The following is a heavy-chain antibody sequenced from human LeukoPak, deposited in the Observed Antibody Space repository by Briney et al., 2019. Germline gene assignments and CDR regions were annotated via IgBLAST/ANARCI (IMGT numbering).Heavy chain of an antibody. CDR1: GLTFSSYA. V-gene: IGHV3-64D*06. D-gene: IGHD1-7*01. J-gene: IGHJ4*02. CDR2: ISSNGGST. CDR3: VNLGITGTNNY. Sequence: PGGSLRLSCSASGLTFSSYAMHWVRQAPGKGLEYVSAISSNGGSTYYADSVKGRFTISRDNSKNTLYLQMSSLRAEDTAVYYCVNLGITGTNNYWGQGTLVTVSS.